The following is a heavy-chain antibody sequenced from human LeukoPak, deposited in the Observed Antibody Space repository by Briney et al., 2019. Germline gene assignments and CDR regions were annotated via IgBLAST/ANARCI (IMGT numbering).Heavy chain of an antibody. D-gene: IGHD4-17*01. Sequence: GGSLRLSCAASGFTFSDYYMSWIRQAPGKGLEWVSYISSSGSTIYYADSVKGRFTISRDNAKNSLYLQMNSLRAEDTAVYYCAKDPNGDYIGAFDTWGQGTMVTVCS. CDR2: ISSSGSTI. CDR1: GFTFSDYY. CDR3: AKDPNGDYIGAFDT. J-gene: IGHJ3*02. V-gene: IGHV3-11*01.